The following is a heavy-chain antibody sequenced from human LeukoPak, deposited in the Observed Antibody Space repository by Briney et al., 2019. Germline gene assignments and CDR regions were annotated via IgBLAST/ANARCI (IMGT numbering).Heavy chain of an antibody. CDR3: TNYDDSSDLWGY. J-gene: IGHJ4*02. CDR2: MRSKTQNYAT. CDR1: GFTFSDSG. D-gene: IGHD3-22*01. Sequence: PGGSLRLSCAASGFTFSDSGMHWVRQAPGKGLEWVGRMRSKTQNYATAYAASVKGRFTISRDDSKNTAFLQMNSLKTEDTAVYYCTNYDDSSDLWGYWGQGTLVTASS. V-gene: IGHV3-73*01.